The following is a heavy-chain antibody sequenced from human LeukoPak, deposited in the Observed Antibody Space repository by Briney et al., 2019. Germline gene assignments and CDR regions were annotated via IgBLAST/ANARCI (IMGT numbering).Heavy chain of an antibody. CDR3: AKVDYWSPENYFDS. CDR1: GFTFNSYA. Sequence: GGSLRLSCAASGFTFNSYAMSWVRQAPEKGLEWVATISGSGGGTYYADSVKGRFTISRDDSKNTVFLQMNSLRVEDTAVYYCAKVDYWSPENYFDSWGQGTLVTVSS. J-gene: IGHJ4*02. V-gene: IGHV3-23*01. CDR2: ISGSGGGT. D-gene: IGHD1-1*01.